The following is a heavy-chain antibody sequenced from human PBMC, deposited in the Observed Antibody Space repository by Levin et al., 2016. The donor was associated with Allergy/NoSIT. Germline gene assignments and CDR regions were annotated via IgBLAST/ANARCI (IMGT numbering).Heavy chain of an antibody. J-gene: IGHJ6*02. V-gene: IGHV3-23*01. Sequence: WIRQPPGKGLEWVSAISGSGGSTYYADSVKGRFTISRDNSKNTLYLQMNSLRAEDTAVYYCARRTSTYYYGSGSHYGMDVWGQGTTVTVSS. D-gene: IGHD3-10*01. CDR2: ISGSGGST. CDR3: ARRTSTYYYGSGSHYGMDV.